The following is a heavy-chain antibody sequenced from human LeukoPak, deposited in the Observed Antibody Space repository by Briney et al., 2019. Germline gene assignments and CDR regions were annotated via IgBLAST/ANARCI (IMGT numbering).Heavy chain of an antibody. CDR1: GVSISGYY. V-gene: IGHV4-59*08. D-gene: IGHD5-18*01. J-gene: IGHJ2*01. CDR3: ARKGGEYSYGSFWYFDL. Sequence: SETLSLTCTVSGVSISGYYWGWIRKPPGKGLEWIGYIYHTGSTSYNPSLKSRVTISVDTSKNQFSVTLSSVTAADTAVYYCARKGGEYSYGSFWYFDLWRRGTLVTVSS. CDR2: IYHTGST.